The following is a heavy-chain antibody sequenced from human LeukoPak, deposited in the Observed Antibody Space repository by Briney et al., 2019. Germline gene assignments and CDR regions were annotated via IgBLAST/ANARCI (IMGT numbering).Heavy chain of an antibody. J-gene: IGHJ4*02. Sequence: PGRSLRLSCAASGFTFDDYAMHWVRQAPGPGLELVSGISWYSGSIGYADSVKGRFTISRDNAKNSLYLQMNSLRAEDTALYYCAKDSRPQWLGGYFDYWGQGTLVTVSS. CDR3: AKDSRPQWLGGYFDY. CDR2: ISWYSGSI. D-gene: IGHD6-19*01. CDR1: GFTFDDYA. V-gene: IGHV3-9*01.